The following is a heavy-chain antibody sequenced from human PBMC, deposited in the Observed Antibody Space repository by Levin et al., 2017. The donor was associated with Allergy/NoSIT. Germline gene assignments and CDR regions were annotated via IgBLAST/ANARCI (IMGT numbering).Heavy chain of an antibody. CDR1: GFTFSSYA. D-gene: IGHD3-10*01. CDR2: IVDSGAST. J-gene: IGHJ4*02. Sequence: LPGGSLRLSCAASGFTFSSYALSWVRQAPGKGLEWVSGIVDSGASTYYADSVKGRFTISRDNSKNTLYLQMNSLRAEDTAMYYCTKDDLFARGATYRYSGFDSWGQGTLVTVSS. CDR3: TKDDLFARGATYRYSGFDS. V-gene: IGHV3-23*01.